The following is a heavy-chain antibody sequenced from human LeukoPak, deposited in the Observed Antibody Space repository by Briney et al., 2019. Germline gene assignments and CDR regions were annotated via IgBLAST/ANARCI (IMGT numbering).Heavy chain of an antibody. D-gene: IGHD3-10*01. CDR1: GLTFSNSA. Sequence: GGSLRLSCVASGLTFSNSAMTWVRQGPGKGLEWVSSISGETNNTYYSDSVKGRFTVSRDNSKNTVFLQMNDLTIEDTAIYYCAKRYSVGGFDPWGQGTLVTVSS. CDR3: AKRYSVGGFDP. CDR2: ISGETNNT. J-gene: IGHJ5*02. V-gene: IGHV3-23*01.